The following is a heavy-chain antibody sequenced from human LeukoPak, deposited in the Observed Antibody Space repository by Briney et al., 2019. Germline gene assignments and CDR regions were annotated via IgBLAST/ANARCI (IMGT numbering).Heavy chain of an antibody. Sequence: GGSLRLSCAASGFTFSSYSMNWVRQAPGKGLEWVSSISSSSSYIYYADSVKGRFTISGDNAKNSLYLQMNSLRAEDTAVYYCARDPAVAGTRELDYWGQGTLVTVSS. CDR1: GFTFSSYS. V-gene: IGHV3-21*01. CDR2: ISSSSSYI. CDR3: ARDPAVAGTRELDY. D-gene: IGHD6-19*01. J-gene: IGHJ4*02.